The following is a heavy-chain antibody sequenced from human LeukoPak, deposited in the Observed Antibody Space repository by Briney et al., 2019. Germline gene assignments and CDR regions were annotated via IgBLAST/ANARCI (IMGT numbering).Heavy chain of an antibody. CDR1: GFTFSSYW. J-gene: IGHJ1*01. CDR2: IDQDGSEK. CDR3: ARGRVADH. V-gene: IGHV3-7*01. D-gene: IGHD6-19*01. Sequence: PGGSLRLSCAASGFTFSSYWMSWVRQAPGKGLEWVANIDQDGSEKNYVDSVKGRFTISRDNAKNSQSLQMNSLRAEDTAVYYCARGRVADHWGQGTLVAVSS.